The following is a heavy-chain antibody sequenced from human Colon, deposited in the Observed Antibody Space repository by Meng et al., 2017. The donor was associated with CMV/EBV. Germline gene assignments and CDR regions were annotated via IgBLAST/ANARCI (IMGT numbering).Heavy chain of an antibody. CDR1: GYTFTGYY. CDR2: INPNSGGT. J-gene: IGHJ5*02. D-gene: IGHD1-26*01. V-gene: IGHV1-2*02. Sequence: ASVKVSCKASGYTFTGYYIHWVRQAPGQGLEWMGRINPNSGGTNYAQEFQGRVTMIRDTSIRTAYMELSRLRSDDTAVYYCARGGLGGELLGWFDPWGQGTLVTVSS. CDR3: ARGGLGGELLGWFDP.